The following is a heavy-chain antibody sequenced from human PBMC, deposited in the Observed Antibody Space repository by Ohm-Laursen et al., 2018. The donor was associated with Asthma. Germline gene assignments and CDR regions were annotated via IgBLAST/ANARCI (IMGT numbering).Heavy chain of an antibody. Sequence: GTLSLTCTVSGGSISSYYWIRIRQPPGRGLEFIGYVYHTGSTIYNPSLKGRVTISVDTSKNHFSLWLTSVTSADTAVYYCARGSRIVTGYYGSAALNWFDPWGQGTLVTVSS. CDR3: ARGSRIVTGYYGSAALNWFDP. CDR1: GGSISSYY. J-gene: IGHJ5*02. V-gene: IGHV4-59*01. CDR2: VYHTGST. D-gene: IGHD3-9*01.